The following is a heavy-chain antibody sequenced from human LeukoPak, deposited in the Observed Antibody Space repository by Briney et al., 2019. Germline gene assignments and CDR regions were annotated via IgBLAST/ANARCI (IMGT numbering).Heavy chain of an antibody. Sequence: PSETLSLTCAVYGGSFSGYYWSWIRQPPGKGLEWIGEINHSGSTNYNPSLKSRVTISVDTSKNQFSLKLSSVTAEDTAVYYCAMRGWELHDAFDIWGXXXXXXVSX. V-gene: IGHV4-34*01. CDR2: INHSGST. CDR3: AMRGWELHDAFDI. J-gene: IGHJ3*02. CDR1: GGSFSGYY. D-gene: IGHD1-26*01.